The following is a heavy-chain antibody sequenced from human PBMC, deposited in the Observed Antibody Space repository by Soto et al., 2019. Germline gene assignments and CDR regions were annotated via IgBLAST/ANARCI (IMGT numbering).Heavy chain of an antibody. Sequence: QVQLQESGPGLVKPSQTLSLTCTVSGGSITRGGYYWTWIRQHPGKGLEWIGYIYYSGSTYYNPSLKSRLTISVDTSKNQFSLKRSSVTAADTAVYYCARVDSGGYAYFDYWGQGTLFTVSS. CDR2: IYYSGST. V-gene: IGHV4-31*03. CDR3: ARVDSGGYAYFDY. J-gene: IGHJ4*02. D-gene: IGHD5-12*01. CDR1: GGSITRGGYY.